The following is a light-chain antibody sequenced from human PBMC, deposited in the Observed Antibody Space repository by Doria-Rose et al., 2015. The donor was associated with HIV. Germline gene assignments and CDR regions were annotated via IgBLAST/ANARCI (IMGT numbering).Light chain of an antibody. Sequence: LIQPASVSGSPGQSITISCTGTRSDVGGYTYVSWYQQHPGKAPKLMIYEVSNRPSGVSNRFSGSNSGNTASLTISGLQAEDEADYYCASYTSSSTRVLFGGGTKLTVL. CDR3: ASYTSSSTRVL. CDR1: RSDVGGYTY. J-gene: IGLJ2*01. V-gene: IGLV2-14*01. CDR2: EVS.